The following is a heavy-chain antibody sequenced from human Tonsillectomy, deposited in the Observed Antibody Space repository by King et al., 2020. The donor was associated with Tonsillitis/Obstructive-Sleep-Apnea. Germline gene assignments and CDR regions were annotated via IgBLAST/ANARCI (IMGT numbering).Heavy chain of an antibody. CDR1: GYTFTNYD. CDR3: ARDYYDRSGYYHGYFQH. D-gene: IGHD3-22*01. V-gene: IGHV1-18*01. J-gene: IGHJ1*01. Sequence: VQLVESGAEVKKPGASVKVSCKASGYTFTNYDITWVRQAPGQGLEWMGWSRPYNGDTNYAQKLQGRGTMTSDTSTSTAYMELRSLRSDDTAVYYCARDYYDRSGYYHGYFQHWGQGTLVTVSS. CDR2: SRPYNGDT.